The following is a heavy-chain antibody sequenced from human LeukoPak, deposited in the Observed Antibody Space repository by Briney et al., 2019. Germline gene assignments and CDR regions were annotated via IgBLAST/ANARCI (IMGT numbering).Heavy chain of an antibody. CDR1: GGSFSGYY. J-gene: IGHJ4*02. CDR2: INHSGST. Sequence: SETLSLTCAVYGGSFSGYYWSWIRQPPGKGLEWIGEINHSGSTNYNPSLKSRVTMSVDTSKNQFSLKLSSVTAADTAVYYCARAHDILTGLYPNYYFDYWGQGTLVTVSS. V-gene: IGHV4-34*01. D-gene: IGHD3-9*01. CDR3: ARAHDILTGLYPNYYFDY.